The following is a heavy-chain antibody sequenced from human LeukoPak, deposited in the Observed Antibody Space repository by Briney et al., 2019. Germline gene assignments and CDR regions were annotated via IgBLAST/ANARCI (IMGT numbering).Heavy chain of an antibody. D-gene: IGHD4-23*01. CDR2: IYTSGST. CDR1: GGSISSYY. Sequence: TSETLSLTCTVSGGSISSYYWSWIRQPAGKGLEWIGRIYTSGSTNYNPSLKSRVTMSVDTSKNQFSLKLSSVTAADTAVYYCARDRYTVVSWYFDLWGRGTLVTVSS. CDR3: ARDRYTVVSWYFDL. J-gene: IGHJ2*01. V-gene: IGHV4-4*07.